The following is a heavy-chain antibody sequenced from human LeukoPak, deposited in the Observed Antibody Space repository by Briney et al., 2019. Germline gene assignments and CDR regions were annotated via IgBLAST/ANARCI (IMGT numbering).Heavy chain of an antibody. Sequence: PSETLSLTCTVSGGSISSTSYYWGWIRQPAGKGLEWIGRIYTSGSTNYNPSLKSRVTISVDTSKNQFSLKLSSVTAADTAVYYCASVVWFGPDAFDIWGQGTMVTVSS. CDR3: ASVVWFGPDAFDI. CDR1: GGSISSTSYY. V-gene: IGHV4-61*02. CDR2: IYTSGST. D-gene: IGHD3-10*01. J-gene: IGHJ3*02.